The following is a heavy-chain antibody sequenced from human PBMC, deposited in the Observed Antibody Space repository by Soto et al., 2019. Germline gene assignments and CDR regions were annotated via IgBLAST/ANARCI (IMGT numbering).Heavy chain of an antibody. J-gene: IGHJ4*02. CDR2: IRASDNSI. V-gene: IGHV3-48*03. CDR1: GVTFKTSE. CDR3: ASSGWGASGTPYLDF. Sequence: EVQVVESGGGSAQPGGSLRLSCAASGVTFKTSEVHWVRQAPGKGLEWLSFIRASDNSIYYADSVEGRFTISGDNAKNSVSLQMNSLTVEDTAIYYCASSGWGASGTPYLDFWGQGTLVTVSS. D-gene: IGHD1-1*01.